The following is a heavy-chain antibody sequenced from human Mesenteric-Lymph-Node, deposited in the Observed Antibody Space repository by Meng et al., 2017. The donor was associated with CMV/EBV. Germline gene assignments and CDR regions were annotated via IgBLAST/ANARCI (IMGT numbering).Heavy chain of an antibody. Sequence: SETLSLTCSVSGGSVSSGTSYWSWIRQPPGKGLEWIGFIYYSAYSGSTNYNPSLKSRVTISVDTSKNQFSLKLSSMAAADTAVYYYAREVVAGRGFDYWGQGTLVTVSS. CDR3: AREVVAGRGFDY. V-gene: IGHV4-61*01. J-gene: IGHJ4*02. CDR1: GGSVSSGTSY. CDR2: IYYSAYSGST. D-gene: IGHD2-15*01.